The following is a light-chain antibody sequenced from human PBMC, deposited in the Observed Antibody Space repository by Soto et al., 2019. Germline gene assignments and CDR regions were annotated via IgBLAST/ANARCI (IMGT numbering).Light chain of an antibody. CDR3: ASWDARVSGWV. CDR2: RNN. J-gene: IGLJ3*02. CDR1: SSNIGSKY. V-gene: IGLV1-47*01. Sequence: QSALTQPPSASGTPGQRVTISCSGSSSNIGSKYVYWYQQLPGTAPKLLIYRNNERPSGVPDRFSGSKSGTSASLAIGDLRSEDEADYYCASWDARVSGWVFGGGTQLTVL.